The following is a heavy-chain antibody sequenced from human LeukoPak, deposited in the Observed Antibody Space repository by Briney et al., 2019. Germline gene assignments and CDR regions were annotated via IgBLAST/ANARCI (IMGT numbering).Heavy chain of an antibody. J-gene: IGHJ6*02. V-gene: IGHV4-30-4*01. D-gene: IGHD3-10*01. CDR2: IYYSGST. Sequence: PSETLSLTCSVSGGSISSGDYYWSWIRQPPGKGLEWIGYIYYSGSTYYNPSLKSRVTISLDTSKKQFSLKLSSVTAADTAVYYCARDWGDTGAKGSASYYTSFNYGMDVWGQGTTVIVSS. CDR3: ARDWGDTGAKGSASYYTSFNYGMDV. CDR1: GGSISSGDYY.